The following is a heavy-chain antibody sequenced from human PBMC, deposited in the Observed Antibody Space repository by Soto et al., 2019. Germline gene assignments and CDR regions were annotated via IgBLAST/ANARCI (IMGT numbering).Heavy chain of an antibody. D-gene: IGHD3-22*01. J-gene: IGHJ4*02. CDR1: GFTFTNAW. Sequence: GGSLRLSCAASGFTFTNAWMNWVRQAPGKGLEWVGRVKSRTDGGTTDYAAPVKGRFSISRDDSKTTLYLQMNSLKTEDTAVYFCTTDYYDSSGYTFWGQGTMVTVS. V-gene: IGHV3-15*07. CDR3: TTDYYDSSGYTF. CDR2: VKSRTDGGTT.